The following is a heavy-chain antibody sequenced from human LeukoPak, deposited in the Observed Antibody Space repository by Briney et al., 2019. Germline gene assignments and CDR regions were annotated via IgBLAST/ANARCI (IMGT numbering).Heavy chain of an antibody. J-gene: IGHJ4*02. CDR1: GFTFRSYG. Sequence: GGSLRLSCAASGFTFRSYGMHWVRQAPGKGLEWVAVIVYDGSYKYYADSVKGRFTISRDNSKNTLYLQMNSLRAEDTAVYYCARSPRSGWYSGFYFDYWGQGTLVTVSS. CDR2: IVYDGSYK. V-gene: IGHV3-30*03. CDR3: ARSPRSGWYSGFYFDY. D-gene: IGHD6-19*01.